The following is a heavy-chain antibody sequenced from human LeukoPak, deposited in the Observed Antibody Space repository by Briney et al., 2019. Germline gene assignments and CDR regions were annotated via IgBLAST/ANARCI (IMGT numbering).Heavy chain of an antibody. CDR3: ARARGASGWYFDY. CDR1: GFTFSSYA. V-gene: IGHV3-21*01. CDR2: ISSSSSYI. Sequence: GGSLRLSCVASGFTFSSYAMSWVRQAPGKGLEWVSSISSSSSYIYYADSVKGRFTISRDNAKNSLYLQMNSLRAEDTAVYYCARARGASGWYFDYWGQGTLVTVSS. D-gene: IGHD6-19*01. J-gene: IGHJ4*02.